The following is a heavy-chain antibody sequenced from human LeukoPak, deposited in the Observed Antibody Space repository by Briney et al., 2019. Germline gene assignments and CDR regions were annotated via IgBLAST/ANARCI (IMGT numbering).Heavy chain of an antibody. Sequence: GGSLRLSCAASGFTSSSYSMNWVRQAPGKGLEWVSSISTSSGYIYYADSVKGRFTISRDNAKNSLYLQMNSLRAEDTAVYYCARDIGRIYGSGSIWGQGTMVTVSS. CDR1: GFTSSSYS. CDR3: ARDIGRIYGSGSI. CDR2: ISTSSGYI. J-gene: IGHJ3*02. V-gene: IGHV3-21*01. D-gene: IGHD3-10*01.